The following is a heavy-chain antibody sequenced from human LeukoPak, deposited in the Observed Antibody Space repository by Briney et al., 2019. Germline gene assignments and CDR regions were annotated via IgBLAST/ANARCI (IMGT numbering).Heavy chain of an antibody. D-gene: IGHD1-1*01. CDR1: GFAFIAHA. V-gene: IGHV3-23*01. CDR3: ARAVELEGRCYYYYGMDV. Sequence: PGGSLRLSCAASGFAFIAHAMTWFRQAPGKGLEWVSAVTGGGVSTYYADSVKGRFTISRDNSKNTLYLQMNSLRAEDTALYYCARAVELEGRCYYYYGMDVWGQGTTVTVSS. J-gene: IGHJ6*02. CDR2: VTGGGVST.